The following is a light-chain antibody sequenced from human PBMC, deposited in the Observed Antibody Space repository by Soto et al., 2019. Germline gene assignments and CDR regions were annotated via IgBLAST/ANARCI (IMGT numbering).Light chain of an antibody. CDR1: QSVSSSY. Sequence: EIVLTQSPGTLSLSPVERATLSCRASQSVSSSYLAWYQQKPGQAPRLFIYASSIRATGIPDRFSGSGSGTDFTLTISRLEPEDFAVYYCQQYGLSPRTFGRGTKVEIK. J-gene: IGKJ1*01. CDR2: ASS. CDR3: QQYGLSPRT. V-gene: IGKV3-20*01.